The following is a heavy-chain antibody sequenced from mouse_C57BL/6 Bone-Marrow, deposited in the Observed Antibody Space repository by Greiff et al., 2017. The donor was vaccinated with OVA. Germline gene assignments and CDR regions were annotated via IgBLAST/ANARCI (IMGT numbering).Heavy chain of an antibody. J-gene: IGHJ4*01. CDR3: ARAGNYYGSSYDYAMDY. CDR2: ISYDGSN. Sequence: ESGPGLVKPSQSLSLTCSVTGYSITSGYYWNWIRQFPGNKLEWMGYISYDGSNNYNPSLKNRISITRDTSKNQFFLKLNSVTTEDTATYYCARAGNYYGSSYDYAMDYWGQGTSVTVSS. CDR1: GYSITSGYY. V-gene: IGHV3-6*01. D-gene: IGHD1-1*01.